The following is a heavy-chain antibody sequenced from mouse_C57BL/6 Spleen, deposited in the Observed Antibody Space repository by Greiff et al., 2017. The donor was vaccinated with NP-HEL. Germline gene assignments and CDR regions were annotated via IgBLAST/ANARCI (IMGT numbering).Heavy chain of an antibody. D-gene: IGHD2-5*01. CDR2: IYPGSGST. Sequence: VQLQQSGAELVKPGASVKMSCNASDYTFTSYWITWVKQRPGQGLEWIGDIYPGSGSTNYNEKFKSNATLTVDTSSSTAYMQLSSLTSEDSAVYYCARDAYYSNFYAMDYWGQGTSVTVSS. CDR3: ARDAYYSNFYAMDY. J-gene: IGHJ4*01. CDR1: DYTFTSYW. V-gene: IGHV1-55*01.